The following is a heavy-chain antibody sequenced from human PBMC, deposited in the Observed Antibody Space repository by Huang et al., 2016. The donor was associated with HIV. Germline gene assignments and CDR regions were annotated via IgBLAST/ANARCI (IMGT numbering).Heavy chain of an antibody. Sequence: QVQLQQWGAELLKPSETLSLTCAVSGGSFSGHYWTWIRQPPGRGLEWIGEIRDSGSTTYNPSLKSRVTISGATSQSQFSLKLNSVTAADTAIYYCARMFKYDSGGYWGNDAFDIWGQGTMVTVSS. CDR3: ARMFKYDSGGYWGNDAFDI. V-gene: IGHV4-34*02. D-gene: IGHD3-22*01. CDR1: GGSFSGHY. J-gene: IGHJ3*02. CDR2: IRDSGST.